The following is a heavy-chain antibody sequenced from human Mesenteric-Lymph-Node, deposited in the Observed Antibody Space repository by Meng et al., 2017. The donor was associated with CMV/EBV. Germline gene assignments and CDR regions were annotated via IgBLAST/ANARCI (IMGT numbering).Heavy chain of an antibody. CDR2: TNPNTGGT. V-gene: IGHV1-2*02. D-gene: IGHD3-3*01. CDR1: GYNFNGYY. Sequence: ASVKVSCKASGYNFNGYYVHWIRQAPGQGLEWMGWTNPNTGGTNYAQKFQGRVTMTRNTSISTAYMELSSLRSEDTAVYYCARGRGFWSGHMADWFDPWGQGTLVTVSS. J-gene: IGHJ5*02. CDR3: ARGRGFWSGHMADWFDP.